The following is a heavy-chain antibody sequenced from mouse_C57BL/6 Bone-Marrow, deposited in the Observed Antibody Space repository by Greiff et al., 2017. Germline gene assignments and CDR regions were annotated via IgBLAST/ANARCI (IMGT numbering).Heavy chain of an antibody. CDR3: ARDLGTATWYFDV. D-gene: IGHD1-2*01. Sequence: VQLQQSGPGLVKPSQSLSLTCSVTGYSITSGYYWNWIRQFPGNKLEWMGYISYDGSNNYNPSLKNRISITRDTSKNQFFLKLNSVTTEDTATYYCARDLGTATWYFDVWGAGTTVTVSS. J-gene: IGHJ1*01. V-gene: IGHV3-6*02. CDR2: ISYDGSN. CDR1: GYSITSGYY.